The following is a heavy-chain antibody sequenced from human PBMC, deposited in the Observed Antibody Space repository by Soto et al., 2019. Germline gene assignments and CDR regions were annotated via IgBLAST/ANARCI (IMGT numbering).Heavy chain of an antibody. Sequence: PSETLSLTXTVSGGSISSYYWSWIRQPPGKGLEWIGYIYYSGSTNYNPSLKSRVTISVDTSKNQFSLKLSSVTAADTAVYYCARDQRGGYSYGYGMDVWGQGTTVTVSS. CDR3: ARDQRGGYSYGYGMDV. CDR1: GGSISSYY. D-gene: IGHD5-18*01. J-gene: IGHJ6*02. V-gene: IGHV4-59*01. CDR2: IYYSGST.